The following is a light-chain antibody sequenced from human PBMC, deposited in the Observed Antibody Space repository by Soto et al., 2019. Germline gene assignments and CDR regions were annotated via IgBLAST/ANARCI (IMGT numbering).Light chain of an antibody. J-gene: IGKJ1*01. CDR2: DAS. CDR1: QSVPKNY. V-gene: IGKV3-20*01. CDR3: LQYAYAPPT. Sequence: EIVLTQSPGTLSLSPGERATLSCRASQSVPKNYLAWYQQEPGQAPRLLIYDASNRATGIPDRFSGSGSGTDFTLTISRLEPEDFAVYYCLQYAYAPPTFGQGTKVEIK.